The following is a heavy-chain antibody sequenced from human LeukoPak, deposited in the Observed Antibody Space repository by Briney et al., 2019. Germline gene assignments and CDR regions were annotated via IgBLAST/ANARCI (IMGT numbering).Heavy chain of an antibody. V-gene: IGHV3-48*02. J-gene: IGHJ4*02. CDR3: ARDLRGVIHFDY. CDR1: GFTFSSYS. CDR2: ISSSSSTI. Sequence: GGSLRLSCAASGFTFSSYSRNWVRQAPGKGVEGVSYISSSSSTIYYADSVKGRFTISRDNAKNSLYLQMNSLRDEDTAVYYCARDLRGVIHFDYWGQGTLVTVSS. D-gene: IGHD3-10*01.